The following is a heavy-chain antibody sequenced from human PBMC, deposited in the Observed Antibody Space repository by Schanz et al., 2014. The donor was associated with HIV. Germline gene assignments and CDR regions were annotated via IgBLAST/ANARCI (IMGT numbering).Heavy chain of an antibody. J-gene: IGHJ6*02. V-gene: IGHV4-59*10. CDR3: ASSITISGVVYAMDV. D-gene: IGHD3-3*01. CDR1: NESFSGYY. Sequence: QVQLQQWGAGLLKPSETLSLTCAVYNESFSGYYWSWIRQPPGQGLEWIGRISASGSSNYNPSLKSRLAMSTDTSKKKFSLNLSSVTAADTAVYYCASSITISGVVYAMDVWGQGTTVTVSS. CDR2: ISASGSS.